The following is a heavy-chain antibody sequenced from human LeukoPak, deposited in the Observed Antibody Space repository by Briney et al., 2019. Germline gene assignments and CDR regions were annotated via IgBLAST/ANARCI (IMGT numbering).Heavy chain of an antibody. D-gene: IGHD4-17*01. CDR3: ARGSLSTAPHFDH. CDR1: GFTCSDHY. Sequence: PGGSLRLSCAASGFTCSDHYMDWVRQAPGKGLEWVGRTRNKANSDTTEYAASVKGRFTISRDDSKNSLYPQMNSLKTEDTAVYYCARGSLSTAPHFDHWGQGTLVTVSS. V-gene: IGHV3-72*01. CDR2: TRNKANSDTT. J-gene: IGHJ4*02.